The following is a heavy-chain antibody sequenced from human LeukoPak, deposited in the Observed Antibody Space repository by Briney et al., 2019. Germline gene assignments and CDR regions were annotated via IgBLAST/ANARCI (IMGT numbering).Heavy chain of an antibody. J-gene: IGHJ4*02. Sequence: PSETLSLTCTVSGGSISSYYWSWIRQPPGKGLEWIGYIYYSGSTNYNPSLKSRVTISVDTSKNQFPLKLSSVTAADTAVYYCARVARIAAAGREYYFDYWGQGTLVTVSS. D-gene: IGHD6-13*01. CDR2: IYYSGST. V-gene: IGHV4-59*01. CDR1: GGSISSYY. CDR3: ARVARIAAAGREYYFDY.